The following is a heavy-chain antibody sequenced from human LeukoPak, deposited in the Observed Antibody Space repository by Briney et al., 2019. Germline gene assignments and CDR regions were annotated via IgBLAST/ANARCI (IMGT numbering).Heavy chain of an antibody. CDR2: MNPNSGNT. CDR3: ARGLAYDFWSGFTPYYMDV. J-gene: IGHJ6*03. D-gene: IGHD3-3*01. CDR1: GYTFTSYD. V-gene: IGHV1-8*03. Sequence: ASVKVSCKASGYTFTSYDINWVRQATGQGLEWMGWMNPNSGNTGYAQKFQGRVTITRNTSISTAYMELSSLRSEDTAVYYCARGLAYDFWSGFTPYYMDVWGKGTTVTVSS.